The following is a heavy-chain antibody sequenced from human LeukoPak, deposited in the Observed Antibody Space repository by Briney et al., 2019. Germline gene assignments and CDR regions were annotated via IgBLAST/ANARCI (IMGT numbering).Heavy chain of an antibody. V-gene: IGHV4-59*08. Sequence: SETQSLTCTVSGGSISSYYWSWIRQPPGKGLEWIGYIYYSGSTNYNPSLKSRVTISVDTSKNQFSLKLSSVTAADTAVYYCASVGGNSGYFDYWGQGTLVTVSS. CDR1: GGSISSYY. CDR3: ASVGGNSGYFDY. J-gene: IGHJ4*02. D-gene: IGHD4-23*01. CDR2: IYYSGST.